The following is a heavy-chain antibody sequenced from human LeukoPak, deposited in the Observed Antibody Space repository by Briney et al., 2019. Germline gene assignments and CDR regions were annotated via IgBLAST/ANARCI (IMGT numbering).Heavy chain of an antibody. CDR2: ISYDGSNK. Sequence: GGSLRLSCAASGFTFSSYGMHWVRQAPGKGLEWVAVISYDGSNKYYADTVKGRFTISRDNSKNTLYLQMNSLRAEDTAVYYCAKTQYQLQVRYYGMDVWGQGTTVTVSS. V-gene: IGHV3-30*18. CDR1: GFTFSSYG. CDR3: AKTQYQLQVRYYGMDV. D-gene: IGHD2-2*01. J-gene: IGHJ6*02.